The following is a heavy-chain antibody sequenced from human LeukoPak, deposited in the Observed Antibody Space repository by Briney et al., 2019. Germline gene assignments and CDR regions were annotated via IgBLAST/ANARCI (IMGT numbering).Heavy chain of an antibody. J-gene: IGHJ4*02. D-gene: IGHD2-21*01. V-gene: IGHV1-69*13. CDR1: GGTFSSYA. CDR3: ARVRDVGVWYFDY. CDR2: IIPIFGTA. Sequence: GASVKVSCKASGGTFSSYAISWVRQAPGQGLEWTGGIIPIFGTANYAQKFQGRVTITADESTSTAYMELSSLRSEDTAVYYCARVRDVGVWYFDYWGQGTLVTVSS.